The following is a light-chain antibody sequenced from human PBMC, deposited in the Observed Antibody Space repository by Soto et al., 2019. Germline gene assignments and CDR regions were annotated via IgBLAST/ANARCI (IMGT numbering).Light chain of an antibody. CDR1: SSNIGAGYD. CDR2: GST. J-gene: IGLJ2*01. V-gene: IGLV1-40*01. CDR3: QSYDSSLSAVV. Sequence: QSVLTQPPSVSGAPGQRVTISCTGSSSNIGAGYDVHWYQQFPGTAPKLLLYGSTNRPSGVPDRFSGSKSGTSASLAIAGLQTEDEAEYYCQSYDSSLSAVVFGGGTKLTVL.